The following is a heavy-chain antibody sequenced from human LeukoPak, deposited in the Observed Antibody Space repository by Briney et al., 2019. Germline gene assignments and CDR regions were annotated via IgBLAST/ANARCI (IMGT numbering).Heavy chain of an antibody. CDR2: IWYDGSNK. J-gene: IGHJ4*02. V-gene: IGHV3-33*06. CDR1: GFTFRNYG. D-gene: IGHD1-1*01. CDR3: AKRRVPDY. Sequence: GRSLRLSCAASGFTFRNYGMHWVRQAPGKGLEWVAVIWYDGSNKYYPDSVKGRFTISRDNSKNTLYLQMNSLRAEDTAVYYCAKRRVPDYWGQGTLVTVSS.